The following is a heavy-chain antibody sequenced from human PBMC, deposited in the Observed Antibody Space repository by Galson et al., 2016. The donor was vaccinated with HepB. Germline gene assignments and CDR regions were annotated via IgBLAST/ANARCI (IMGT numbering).Heavy chain of an antibody. V-gene: IGHV3-72*01. CDR3: GRVDEGASYRIDF. CDR2: TRKKTNGYTT. D-gene: IGHD1-26*01. J-gene: IGHJ4*02. Sequence: SLRLSCAASGFTFSDHYMDWVRQAPGKGLEWVGRTRKKTNGYTTEYAASVKGRFTISRDDSKNSLYLHMNSLKTEDTATYFCGRVDEGASYRIDFWGQGTLVTVSS. CDR1: GFTFSDHY.